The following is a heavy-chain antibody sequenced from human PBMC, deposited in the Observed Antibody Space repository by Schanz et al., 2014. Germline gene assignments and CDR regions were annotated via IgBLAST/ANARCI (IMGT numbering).Heavy chain of an antibody. CDR1: GFTFFGSFA. J-gene: IGHJ5*01. CDR2: MSGSGSTA. D-gene: IGHD3-16*01. V-gene: IGHV3-23*04. Sequence: EVQLVESGGGLAQPGGSLRLSCAASGFTFFGSFAMSWVRQAPGKGLEWVSGMSGSGSTADYADSVKGRFTISRDNSRKTLYLQMNSLRADDTAVYYCAKDLYNYGMFDSWGQGTLVTVSS. CDR3: AKDLYNYGMFDS.